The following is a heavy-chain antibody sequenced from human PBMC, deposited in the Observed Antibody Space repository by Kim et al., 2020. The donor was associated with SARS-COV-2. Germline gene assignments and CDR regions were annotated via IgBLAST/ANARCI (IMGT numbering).Heavy chain of an antibody. CDR2: IFPDDSTT. V-gene: IGHV5-51*01. J-gene: IGHJ2*01. CDR3: ARVGGTTLTNCYFDI. D-gene: IGHD3-16*01. Sequence: GASLKISCKGSGYSFGGFWIGWVRQMPGKGLEWVGIIFPDDSTTIYSPSFQGQVTFSADKSITTAYLQWSSLKASDTAMYYCARVGGTTLTNCYFDIWGRGTLVTVSP. CDR1: GYSFGGFW.